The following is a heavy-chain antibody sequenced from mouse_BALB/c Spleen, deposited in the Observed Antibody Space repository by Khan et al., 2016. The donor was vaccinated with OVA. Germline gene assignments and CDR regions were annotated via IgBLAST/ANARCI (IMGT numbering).Heavy chain of an antibody. CDR1: GYSFTGFN. CDR2: LDPYYGGT. CDR3: ARGGYGPSYAMDY. D-gene: IGHD1-2*01. Sequence: VQLKQSGPELEKPGASVKISCKASGYSFTGFNMNWVKQSNGKSLEWIGNLDPYYGGTPYNQKFKGKATLTVDKSSSTAYMQLKSLTSEDSAVYYCARGGYGPSYAMDYWGQGTSVTVSS. V-gene: IGHV1-39*01. J-gene: IGHJ4*01.